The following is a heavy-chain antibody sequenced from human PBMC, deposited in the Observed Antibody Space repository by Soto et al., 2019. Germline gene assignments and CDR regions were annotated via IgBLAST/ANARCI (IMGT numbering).Heavy chain of an antibody. CDR1: GFTFSSYA. Sequence: PGGSLRLSCAASGFTFSSYAMSWVRQAPGRGLEWVSAISGSDGSTYYADSVKGRFTISRDNSKNTLYPQMNSLRAEETAVYYCAQDLGRPLFFGVVIPNSGRMDFRGRGSTVVGSS. CDR2: ISGSDGST. CDR3: AQDLGRPLFFGVVIPNSGRMDF. V-gene: IGHV3-23*01. D-gene: IGHD3-3*01. J-gene: IGHJ6*02.